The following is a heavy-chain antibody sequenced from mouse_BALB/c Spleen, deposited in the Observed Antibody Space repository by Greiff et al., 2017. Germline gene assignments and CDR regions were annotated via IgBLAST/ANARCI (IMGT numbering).Heavy chain of an antibody. CDR3: AREYEGYFDV. Sequence: EVKVVESGGGLVKPGGSLKLSCAASGFAFSSYDMSWVRQTPEKRLEWVAYISSGGGSTYYPDTVKGRFTISRDNAKNTLYLQMSSLKSEDTAMYYCAREYEGYFDVWGAGTTVTVSS. CDR2: ISSGGGST. CDR1: GFAFSSYD. D-gene: IGHD2-14*01. V-gene: IGHV5-12-1*01. J-gene: IGHJ1*01.